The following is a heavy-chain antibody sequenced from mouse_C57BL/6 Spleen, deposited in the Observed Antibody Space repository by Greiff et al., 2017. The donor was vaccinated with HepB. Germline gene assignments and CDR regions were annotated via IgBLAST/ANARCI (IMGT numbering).Heavy chain of an antibody. CDR3: ATYYSNYLYCDY. J-gene: IGHJ2*01. CDR2: IHPNSGST. V-gene: IGHV1-64*01. Sequence: QVQLQQPGAELVKPGASVKLSCKASGYTFTSYWMHWVKQRPGQGLEWIGMIHPNSGSTNYNEKFKSKATLTVDKSSSTAYMQLSSLTSEDSAVYYCATYYSNYLYCDYWGQGTTLTVSS. CDR1: GYTFTSYW. D-gene: IGHD2-5*01.